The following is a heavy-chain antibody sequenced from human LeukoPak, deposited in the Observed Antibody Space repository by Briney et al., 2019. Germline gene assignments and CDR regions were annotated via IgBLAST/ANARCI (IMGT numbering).Heavy chain of an antibody. CDR1: GFTFSSYA. J-gene: IGHJ4*02. CDR2: ISGSGGYT. V-gene: IGHV3-23*01. Sequence: PGGSLRLSCAASGFTFSSYAMSWVRQAPGKGLEWVSAISGSGGYTYYADSVKGRFTISRDNSKNTLYLQMNSLRAEDTAVYYCAKDLIGDSSGWADYFDYWGQGTLVTVSS. D-gene: IGHD6-19*01. CDR3: AKDLIGDSSGWADYFDY.